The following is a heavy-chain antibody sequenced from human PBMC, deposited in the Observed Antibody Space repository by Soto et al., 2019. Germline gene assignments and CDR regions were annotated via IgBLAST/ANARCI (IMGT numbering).Heavy chain of an antibody. J-gene: IGHJ6*02. Sequence: SQTLSLTCAISGDRVSSTSAAWNWIRQSPSRGLEWLGRTYYRSKWYNDYAVSVKSRITINPDTSKNQFSLQLNSVTPEDTAVYYCARESYSSSIGYYYYGMDVWGQGTTVTVSS. V-gene: IGHV6-1*01. CDR3: ARESYSSSIGYYYYGMDV. D-gene: IGHD6-6*01. CDR1: GDRVSSTSAA. CDR2: TYYRSKWYN.